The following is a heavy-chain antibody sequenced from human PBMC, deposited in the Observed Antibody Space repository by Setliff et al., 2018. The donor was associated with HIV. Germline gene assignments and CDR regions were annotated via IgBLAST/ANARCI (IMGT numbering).Heavy chain of an antibody. V-gene: IGHV4-59*11. D-gene: IGHD3-3*01. Sequence: SETLSLTCTVSGPSINIHYWSWIRQSPGKAFEWIGYIYSTGSTNYNPSLQGRVTISMVASRNQFSLKVTSVTVADTAVYYCARDYDFWSGYIPDYYYYYYMDVWGQGTTVTVSS. J-gene: IGHJ6*03. CDR1: GPSINIHY. CDR2: IYSTGST. CDR3: ARDYDFWSGYIPDYYYYYYMDV.